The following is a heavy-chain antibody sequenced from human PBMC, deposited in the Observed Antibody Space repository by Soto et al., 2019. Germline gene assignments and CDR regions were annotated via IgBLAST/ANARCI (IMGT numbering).Heavy chain of an antibody. V-gene: IGHV3-23*01. CDR3: AKVTKRAAAGRYEYYKYGMDV. CDR2: ITGSGGHS. CDR1: GFPSSTYGFSTYA. Sequence: GGSLRLSCLASGFPSSTYGFSTYAMTWVRQPPGKGLEWVSVITGSGGHSYYADSVKGRFTISRDNSRNTLFLQMNGLRAEDTAVYYCAKVTKRAAAGRYEYYKYGMDVWGQGTTVTVSS. J-gene: IGHJ6*02. D-gene: IGHD6-13*01.